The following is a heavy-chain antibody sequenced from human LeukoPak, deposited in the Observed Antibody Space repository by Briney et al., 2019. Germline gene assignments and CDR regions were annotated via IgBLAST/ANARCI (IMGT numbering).Heavy chain of an antibody. D-gene: IGHD5-24*01. CDR3: ARDHSRDGYISNFDY. CDR1: GYTFTGYY. V-gene: IGHV1-2*02. Sequence: GASVKVSCKASGYTFTGYYMHWVRQAPGQGLEWMGWINPNSGGTNYAQKFQGGVTMTRDTSISTAYMELSRLRSDDTAVYYCARDHSRDGYISNFDYWGQGTLVTVSS. J-gene: IGHJ4*02. CDR2: INPNSGGT.